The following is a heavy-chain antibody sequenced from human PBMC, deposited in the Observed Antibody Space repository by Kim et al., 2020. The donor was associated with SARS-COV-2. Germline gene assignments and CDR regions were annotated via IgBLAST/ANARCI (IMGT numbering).Heavy chain of an antibody. CDR3: VGGPTRHYV. CDR2: IYSGNST. D-gene: IGHD3-16*01. J-gene: IGHJ4*02. CDR1: GFKVSGNY. V-gene: IGHV3-53*01. Sequence: GGSLRLSCAASGFKVSGNYMSWVRQAPGKGLEWISIIYSGNSTYYADSVKGRFTISRDNSKNTLDLRMSSLKVEDTAIHYCVGGPTRHYVWGRGTLVTVSS.